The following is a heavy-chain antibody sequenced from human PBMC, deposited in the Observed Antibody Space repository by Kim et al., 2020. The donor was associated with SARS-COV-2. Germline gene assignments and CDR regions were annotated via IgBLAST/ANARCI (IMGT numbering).Heavy chain of an antibody. CDR2: ISAYNGNT. V-gene: IGHV1-18*01. CDR1: GYTFTSYG. J-gene: IGHJ4*02. Sequence: ASVKVSCKASGYTFTSYGISWVRQAPGQGLEWMGWISAYNGNTNYAQKLQGRVTMTTDTSTSTAYMELRSLRSDDTAVYYCARADGVVLMVYATIRDDYWGQGTLVTVSS. D-gene: IGHD2-8*01. CDR3: ARADGVVLMVYATIRDDY.